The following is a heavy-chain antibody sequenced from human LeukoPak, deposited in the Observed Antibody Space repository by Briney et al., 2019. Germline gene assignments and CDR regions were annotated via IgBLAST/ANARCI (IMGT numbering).Heavy chain of an antibody. CDR2: IYYSGST. CDR1: GGSISSYY. J-gene: IGHJ6*02. Sequence: SEILSLTCTVSGGSISSYYWSWIRQPPGKGLEWIGYIYYSGSTNYNPSLKSRVTISVDTSKNQFSLKLSSVTAADTAVYYCARLVAVAALDVWGQGTTVTVSS. V-gene: IGHV4-59*08. CDR3: ARLVAVAALDV. D-gene: IGHD6-19*01.